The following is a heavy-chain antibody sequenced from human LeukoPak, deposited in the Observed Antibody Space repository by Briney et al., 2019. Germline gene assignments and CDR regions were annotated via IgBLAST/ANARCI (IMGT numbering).Heavy chain of an antibody. J-gene: IGHJ4*02. CDR1: GFTFSRFE. CDR3: ARSSGSYRPFDS. Sequence: GGSLRLSCAASGFTFSRFEMNWVRQAPGRGLEWISHISNTGDIKYADSVKGRFTISRDNAKNSQYLQMTSLRAEDTAVYYCARSSGSYRPFDSWGQGTLVTVSS. V-gene: IGHV3-48*03. D-gene: IGHD3-22*01. CDR2: ISNTGDI.